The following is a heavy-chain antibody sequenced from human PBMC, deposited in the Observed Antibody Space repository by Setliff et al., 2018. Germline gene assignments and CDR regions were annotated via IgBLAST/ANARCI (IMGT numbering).Heavy chain of an antibody. D-gene: IGHD3-22*01. V-gene: IGHV4-39*01. J-gene: IGHJ5*02. CDR1: GGSVRTSSYY. Sequence: SETLSLTCTVSGGSVRTSSYYWGWIRQSTGKGLEWIGSIYFTGNTYYSPSLKSGVTISADTSKNQFSLKLTSLTATDTAIYYCARHGRFYDFTDYFPNWFDPWGQRTLFTVSS. CDR2: IYFTGNT. CDR3: ARHGRFYDFTDYFPNWFDP.